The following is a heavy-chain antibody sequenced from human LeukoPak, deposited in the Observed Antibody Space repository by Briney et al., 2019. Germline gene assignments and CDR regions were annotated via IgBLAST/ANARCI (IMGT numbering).Heavy chain of an antibody. V-gene: IGHV4-39*01. CDR2: IYYSGST. CDR3: ARRTYYYGSGSYSSELDY. J-gene: IGHJ4*02. CDR1: GGSISSSSYY. Sequence: SETLSLTCTVSGGSISSSSYYWGWIRQPPGKGLEWIGSIYYSGSTYYNPSLKSRVTISVDTSKNQFSLKLSSVTAADTAVYYCARRTYYYGSGSYSSELDYWGQGTLVTVSS. D-gene: IGHD3-10*01.